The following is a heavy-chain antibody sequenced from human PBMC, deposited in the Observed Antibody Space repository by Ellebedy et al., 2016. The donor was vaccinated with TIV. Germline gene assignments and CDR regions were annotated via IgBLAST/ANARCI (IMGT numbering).Heavy chain of an antibody. V-gene: IGHV3-53*01. CDR1: GFTVSYTY. D-gene: IGHD1-20*01. CDR2: IHTGGDT. Sequence: GGSLRLSCAASGFTVSYTYMNWARQAPGKGLEWVSVIHTGGDTYYADSVKGRFTISRDSSKNTVFLQMNSLRAEDTAMYYCARRISGTYGDDACDIWGQGTMVTVSS. CDR3: ARRISGTYGDDACDI. J-gene: IGHJ3*02.